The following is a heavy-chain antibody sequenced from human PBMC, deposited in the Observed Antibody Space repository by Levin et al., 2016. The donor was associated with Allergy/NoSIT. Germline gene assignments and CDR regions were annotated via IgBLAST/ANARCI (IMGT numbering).Heavy chain of an antibody. Sequence: ASVKVSCKASGYTFTSYAMHWVRQAPGQRLEWMGWINAGNGNTKYSQKFQGRVTITRDTSASTAYMELSSLRSEDTAVYYCARVEWAYGSGSYYNRAPFDYWGQGTLVTVSS. CDR2: INAGNGNT. CDR1: GYTFTSYA. J-gene: IGHJ4*02. D-gene: IGHD3-10*01. V-gene: IGHV1-3*01. CDR3: ARVEWAYGSGSYYNRAPFDY.